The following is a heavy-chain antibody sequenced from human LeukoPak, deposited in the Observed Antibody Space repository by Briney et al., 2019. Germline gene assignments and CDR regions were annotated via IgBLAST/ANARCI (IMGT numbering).Heavy chain of an antibody. CDR2: IYYSGST. CDR1: GGSISSYY. CDR3: ASTSPKYYYESSGYSSLFDN. D-gene: IGHD3-22*01. J-gene: IGHJ4*02. Sequence: PSETLSLTCTVAGGSISSYYWSWIRQPPGKGLEWIGYIYYSGSTSYNPSLKSRLTISVDTSKNQFSLKLRSVTAADTALYYCASTSPKYYYESSGYSSLFDNWGQGTLVTVSS. V-gene: IGHV4-59*12.